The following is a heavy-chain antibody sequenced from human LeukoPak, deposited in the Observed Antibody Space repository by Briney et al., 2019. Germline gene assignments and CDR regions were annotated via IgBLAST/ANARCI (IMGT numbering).Heavy chain of an antibody. J-gene: IGHJ6*03. CDR2: IWYDGSNK. CDR3: AKRRADFGSMDV. CDR1: TFTLSSCG. D-gene: IGHD2-21*01. Sequence: GGSLRLSCAASTFTLSSCGMYWVRQAPGKGLEWVAFIWYDGSNKDYADSVKGRFTISRDTSKSTLFLQMNSLRAEDTAVYYCAKRRADFGSMDVWGKGTTVTVSS. V-gene: IGHV3-30*02.